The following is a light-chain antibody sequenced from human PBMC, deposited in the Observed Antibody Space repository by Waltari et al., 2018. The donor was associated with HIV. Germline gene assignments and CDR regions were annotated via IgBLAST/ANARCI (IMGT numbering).Light chain of an antibody. V-gene: IGLV2-11*01. CDR1: DSHLRGNNF. CDR2: DCD. CDR3: SAYLASSSWV. Sequence: QSALTQPRSVSGSPGQTVSMSCTGADSHLRGNNFVSWYHQHAGPAPRVVIFDCDKRPSAVSCGLSASKSGDTASLTISGLQPDDEAIYYCSAYLASSSWVFGSGT. J-gene: IGLJ3*02.